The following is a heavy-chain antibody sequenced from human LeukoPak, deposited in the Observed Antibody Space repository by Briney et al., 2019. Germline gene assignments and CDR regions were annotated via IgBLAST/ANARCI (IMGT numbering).Heavy chain of an antibody. Sequence: GGSLRLSCAASGFTFSSYSMNWVRQAPGKGLEWVSGISWNSGSIGYADSVKGRFTISRDNAKNSLYLQMNSLRAEDTALYYCAKDTGYYYDSSNYWNWGQGTLVTVSS. CDR1: GFTFSSYS. D-gene: IGHD3-22*01. CDR3: AKDTGYYYDSSNYWN. V-gene: IGHV3-9*01. CDR2: ISWNSGSI. J-gene: IGHJ4*02.